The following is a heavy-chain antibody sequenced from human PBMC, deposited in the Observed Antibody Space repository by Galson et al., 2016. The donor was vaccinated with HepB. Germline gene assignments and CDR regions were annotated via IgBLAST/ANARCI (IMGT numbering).Heavy chain of an antibody. CDR2: IKSATDGGAT. V-gene: IGHV3-15*01. J-gene: IGHJ4*02. Sequence: SLRLSCAASGFTFTYAWMNWVRQAPGRGLEWVGRIKSATDGGATDYAAPVKGRFTISRDDSKNTLYLQMNSLKTEDTAVYYCTSNWNFDYWGQGTLVTVSS. CDR3: TSNWNFDY. D-gene: IGHD1-20*01. CDR1: GFTFTYAW.